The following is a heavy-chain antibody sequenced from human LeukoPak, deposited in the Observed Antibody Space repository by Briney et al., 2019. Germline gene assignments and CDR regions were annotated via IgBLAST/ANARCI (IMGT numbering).Heavy chain of an antibody. V-gene: IGHV1-18*01. J-gene: IGHJ6*03. CDR2: ISAYNGNT. Sequence: ASVKVSCKASGYTFTSYGIRWVRQAPGQGLEWMGWISAYNGNTNYAQKLQGRVTMTTDTSTSTAYMELRSLRSDDTAVYYCARDYRRGYYYYMDVWGKGTTATVSS. CDR1: GYTFTSYG. CDR3: ARDYRRGYYYYMDV.